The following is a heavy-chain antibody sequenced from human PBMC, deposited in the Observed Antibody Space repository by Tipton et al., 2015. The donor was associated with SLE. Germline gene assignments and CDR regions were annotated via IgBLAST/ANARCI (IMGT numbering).Heavy chain of an antibody. CDR2: IYYSGST. D-gene: IGHD1-26*01. CDR3: ARARGWELLGAFDI. V-gene: IGHV4-59*01. CDR1: GGSISSYY. J-gene: IGHJ3*02. Sequence: TLSLTCTVSGGSISSYYWSWIRQPPGKGLEWIGYIYYSGSTNYNPSLKSRVAISVDTSKNQFSLRLSSVTAADTAVYYCARARGWELLGAFDIWGQGTMATVSS.